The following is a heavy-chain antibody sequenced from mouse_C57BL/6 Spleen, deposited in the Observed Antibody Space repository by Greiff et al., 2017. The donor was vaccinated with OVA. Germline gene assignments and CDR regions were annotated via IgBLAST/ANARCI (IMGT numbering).Heavy chain of an antibody. CDR3: TGLLPPRRALAY. CDR1: GFTFSNYW. J-gene: IGHJ3*01. V-gene: IGHV6-3*01. D-gene: IGHD2-10*01. Sequence: EVKLQESGGGLVQPGGSMKLSCVASGFTFSNYWMNWVRQSPEKGLEWVAQIRLKSDNYSTPYAESVKGRFPISRADSTGSVYLKMNNLRADDTGIYYCTGLLPPRRALAYWGQGTLVTVSA. CDR2: IRLKSDNYST.